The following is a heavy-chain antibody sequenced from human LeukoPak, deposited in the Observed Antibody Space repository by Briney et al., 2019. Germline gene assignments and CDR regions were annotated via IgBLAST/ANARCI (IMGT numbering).Heavy chain of an antibody. CDR1: GSAFRSYW. D-gene: IGHD4-23*01. J-gene: IGHJ4*02. Sequence: GEPRKISGQRPGSAFRSYWIAWARRLHGKGLGYMRIICPGDSDTRYSQSFQGQVTISADKSITTAYLQWSSLKASDTAMYYCARHTTVGGSLRFDYWGQGTLVTVSS. CDR2: ICPGDSDT. CDR3: ARHTTVGGSLRFDY. V-gene: IGHV5-51*01.